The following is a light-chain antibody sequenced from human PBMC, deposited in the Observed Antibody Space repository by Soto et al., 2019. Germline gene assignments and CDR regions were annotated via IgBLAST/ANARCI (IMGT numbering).Light chain of an antibody. J-gene: IGKJ1*01. V-gene: IGKV3-20*01. CDR1: QSVSASQ. CDR2: GAS. Sequence: IVWAKGQGSVSLSAVEGAIVYSRSGQSVSASQLAWYQQKPGQAARLLIFGASSEATGIPDRFRGSGSGTDFTLTISRLEPGDFVVYYFQQYGGSPRACGQGTKVDI. CDR3: QQYGGSPRA.